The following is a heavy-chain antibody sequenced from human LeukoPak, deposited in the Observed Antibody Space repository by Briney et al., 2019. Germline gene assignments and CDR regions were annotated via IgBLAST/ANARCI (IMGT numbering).Heavy chain of an antibody. Sequence: PGGSLRLSCAASGFTFSDYYMSWIRQAPGKGLEWVSYISSSGSTIYYADSVKGRFTISRDNSKTTVYLQMNSLRVEDTAVYYCARDGGPNWNGNFYYMDVWGKGTTVTVSS. CDR3: ARDGGPNWNGNFYYMDV. V-gene: IGHV3-11*04. CDR1: GFTFSDYY. J-gene: IGHJ6*03. D-gene: IGHD1-20*01. CDR2: ISSSGSTI.